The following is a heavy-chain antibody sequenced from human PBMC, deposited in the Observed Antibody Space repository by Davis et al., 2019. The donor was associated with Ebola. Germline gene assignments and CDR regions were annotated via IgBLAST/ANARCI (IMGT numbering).Heavy chain of an antibody. D-gene: IGHD3-22*01. Sequence: SVKVSCKASRGTLRSYAISWVRQAPGQGLEWMGGIIPMIHTTKYAQKFQGRVTITEDESTGTVYMELSSLRSDDTAVYYCVRARSGGDRGYHGRALDFWGRGTMVTVSS. J-gene: IGHJ3*01. V-gene: IGHV1-69*13. CDR1: RGTLRSYA. CDR3: VRARSGGDRGYHGRALDF. CDR2: IIPMIHTT.